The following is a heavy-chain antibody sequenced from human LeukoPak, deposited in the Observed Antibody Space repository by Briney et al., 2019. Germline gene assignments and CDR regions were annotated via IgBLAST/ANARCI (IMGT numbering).Heavy chain of an antibody. CDR1: GFTFSTYW. V-gene: IGHV3-74*01. D-gene: IGHD3-9*01. Sequence: GGSLRLSCAASGFTFSTYWVHCVRQAPGEGLVWVSRIKRGGSSTSYADSVKGRFTISRDNAKNTLYLQMNSLRAEDTAVYYCARDRETYYDILTGYYTLGDAFDIWGQGTMVTVSS. J-gene: IGHJ3*02. CDR2: IKRGGSST. CDR3: ARDRETYYDILTGYYTLGDAFDI.